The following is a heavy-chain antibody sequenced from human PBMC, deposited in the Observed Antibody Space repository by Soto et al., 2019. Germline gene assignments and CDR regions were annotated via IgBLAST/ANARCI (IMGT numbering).Heavy chain of an antibody. J-gene: IGHJ4*02. CDR3: ARGQEGIVATH. Sequence: QVQLQQWGAGLLKPSETLSLTCAVNGGSLSGYYWSWIRQRPGKGLEWIGEIKDGGSTNYSPSLRGRVTISADTSKNQFSLRLNSVTAADTAVYFCARGQEGIVATHWDQGTLVTVSS. CDR2: IKDGGST. CDR1: GGSLSGYY. V-gene: IGHV4-34*01. D-gene: IGHD5-12*01.